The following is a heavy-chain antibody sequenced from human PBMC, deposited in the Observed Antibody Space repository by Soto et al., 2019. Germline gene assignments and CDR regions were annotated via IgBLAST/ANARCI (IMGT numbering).Heavy chain of an antibody. V-gene: IGHV3-21*01. J-gene: IGHJ4*02. CDR3: ARGVGDILTGYYNVLSYFDY. CDR2: ISSSSSYI. Sequence: EVQLVESGGGLVKPGGSLRLSCAASGFTFSSYSMNWVRQAPGKGLEWVSSISSSSSYIYYADSVKGRFTISRDNAKNSLYLQMNSLRAEDTAVYYCARGVGDILTGYYNVLSYFDYWGQGTLVTVSS. CDR1: GFTFSSYS. D-gene: IGHD3-9*01.